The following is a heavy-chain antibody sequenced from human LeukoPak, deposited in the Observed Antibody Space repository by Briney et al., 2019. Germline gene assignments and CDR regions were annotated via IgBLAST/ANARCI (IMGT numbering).Heavy chain of an antibody. CDR1: GGSTSSYY. CDR2: IYTSGST. V-gene: IGHV4-4*07. D-gene: IGHD1-26*01. Sequence: PSETLSLTCTVSGGSTSSYYWSWIRQPAGKGLEWIGRIYTSGSTNYNPSLKSRVTMSVDTSKNHFSLKPSSVTAADTAVYYCAREGAGATHDYWGQGTLVTVSS. J-gene: IGHJ4*02. CDR3: AREGAGATHDY.